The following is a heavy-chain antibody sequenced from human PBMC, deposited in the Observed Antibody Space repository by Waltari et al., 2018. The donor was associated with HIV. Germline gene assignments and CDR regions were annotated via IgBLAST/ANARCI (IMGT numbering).Heavy chain of an antibody. CDR3: ARVEITMVRGAFDY. D-gene: IGHD3-10*01. J-gene: IGHJ4*02. V-gene: IGHV1-3*01. CDR2: INAGNGNT. CDR1: GYTFTSYA. Sequence: QVQLVQSGAEVKKPGASVKVSCKASGYTFTSYAMHWVRQAPGQRLEWMGWINAGNGNTKYSQKFQGRVTITRDTSASTAYMELSSLRSEDTAVYYCARVEITMVRGAFDYWGQGTLVTVSS.